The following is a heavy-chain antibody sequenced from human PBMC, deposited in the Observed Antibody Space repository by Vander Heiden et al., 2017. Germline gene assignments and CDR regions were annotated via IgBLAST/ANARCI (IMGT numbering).Heavy chain of an antibody. CDR3: ARDSSGYDLDY. CDR1: GFPISGNG. Sequence: QVQLAESGGGVVQPGRSLSLPRAPSGFPISGNGMHWVRQAQGKGLGWVAVIGYDGSNKYYADSVKGRFTISRDNSKNTLYRQMNSLRAEDTAVYYCARDSSGYDLDYWGQGTLVTVSA. J-gene: IGHJ4*02. V-gene: IGHV3-33*01. CDR2: IGYDGSNK. D-gene: IGHD3-22*01.